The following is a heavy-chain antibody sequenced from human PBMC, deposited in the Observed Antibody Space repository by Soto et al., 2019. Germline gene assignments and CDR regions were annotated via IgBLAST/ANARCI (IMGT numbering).Heavy chain of an antibody. V-gene: IGHV3-7*01. CDR2: IKQDGSEK. D-gene: IGHD3-16*01. Sequence: EVQLMESGGGLVQPGGSLRLSCAASGFSVSASWMAWVRQAPGKGLEWVADIKQDGSEKNYVESVKGRATISRDNAKCSLYLQMNSLRAEDTAVYYCGRDPYFGAIDYWGLGTLVIVSS. CDR1: GFSVSASW. J-gene: IGHJ4*02. CDR3: GRDPYFGAIDY.